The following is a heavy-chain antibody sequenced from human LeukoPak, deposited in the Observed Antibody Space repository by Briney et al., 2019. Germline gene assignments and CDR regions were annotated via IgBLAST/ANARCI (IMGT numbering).Heavy chain of an antibody. CDR2: IFTSGST. CDR1: GGSISSGSYY. CDR3: ASSDTAMVSLDC. D-gene: IGHD5-18*01. Sequence: PSQTLSLTCTVSGGSISSGSYYWSWIRQPAGKGLEWIGRIFTSGSTNYNPSLKSRVTISVDTSKNQFSLKLSSVTAADTAVYYCASSDTAMVSLDCWGQGTLVTVSS. V-gene: IGHV4-61*02. J-gene: IGHJ4*02.